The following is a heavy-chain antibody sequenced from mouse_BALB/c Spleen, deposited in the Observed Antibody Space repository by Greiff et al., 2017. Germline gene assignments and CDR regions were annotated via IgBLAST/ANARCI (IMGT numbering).Heavy chain of an antibody. J-gene: IGHJ4*01. D-gene: IGHD1-1*01. CDR1: GFNIKDYY. CDR2: IDPENGDT. Sequence: VQLQQSGAELVRSGASVKLSCTASGFNIKDYYMHWVKQRPEQGLEWIGWIDPENGDTEYAPKFQGKATMTADTSSNTAYLQLSSLTSEDTAVYYCSRSTGSYAMDYWGQGTSVTVSS. V-gene: IGHV14-4*02. CDR3: SRSTGSYAMDY.